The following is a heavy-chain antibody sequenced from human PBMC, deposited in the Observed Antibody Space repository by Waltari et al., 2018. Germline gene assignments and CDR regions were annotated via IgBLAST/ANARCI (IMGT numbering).Heavy chain of an antibody. CDR3: AVMYYDFWSDNGGGFDP. J-gene: IGHJ5*02. Sequence: QVQLVPSGAEVKKPGASVKVSSKASGYTFTGYYMHWVRQAPGQGLEWMGRINPNSGGTNYAQKFQGRVTMTRDTSISTAYMELSRLRSDDTAVYYCAVMYYDFWSDNGGGFDPWGQGTLVTVSS. CDR2: INPNSGGT. D-gene: IGHD3-3*01. CDR1: GYTFTGYY. V-gene: IGHV1-2*06.